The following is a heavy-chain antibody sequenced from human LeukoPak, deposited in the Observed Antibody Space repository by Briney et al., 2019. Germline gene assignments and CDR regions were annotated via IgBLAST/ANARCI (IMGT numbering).Heavy chain of an antibody. V-gene: IGHV3-23*01. CDR2: ISDSGGKI. D-gene: IGHD2-8*01. CDR1: GFTFSTYS. Sequence: PGGSLRLSCAASGFTFSTYSMNWVRQAPGKGPEWVSGISDSGGKIYYADSVKGRFTISRDNSKNTVYLQMNSLRAEDTAVYYCAKDRKVYQDWGQGTLVTVSS. J-gene: IGHJ4*02. CDR3: AKDRKVYQD.